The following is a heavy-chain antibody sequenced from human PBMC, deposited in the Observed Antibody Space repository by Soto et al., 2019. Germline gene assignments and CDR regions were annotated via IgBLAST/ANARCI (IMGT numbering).Heavy chain of an antibody. CDR1: GGSISSGGYS. J-gene: IGHJ4*02. CDR2: IYHSGST. Sequence: SETLSLTCAVSGGSISSGGYSWSWIRQPPGKGLEWIGYIYHSGSTYYNPSLKSRVTISVDRSKNQFSLKLSSVTAADTAVYYCARDDSITMIVASFPFDYWGQGTLVTVSS. CDR3: ARDDSITMIVASFPFDY. D-gene: IGHD3-22*01. V-gene: IGHV4-30-2*01.